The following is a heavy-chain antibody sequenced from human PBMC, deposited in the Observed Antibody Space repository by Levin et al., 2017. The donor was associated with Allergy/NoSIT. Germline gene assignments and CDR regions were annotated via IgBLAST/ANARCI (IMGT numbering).Heavy chain of an antibody. CDR1: GFTFSSYA. Sequence: GESLKISCAASGFTFSSYAMSWVRQAPGKGLEWVSAISGSGGSTYYADSVKGRFTISRDNSKNTLYLQMNSLRAEDTAVYYCAKDYSYAYFDYWGQGTLVTVSS. CDR3: AKDYSYAYFDY. J-gene: IGHJ4*02. D-gene: IGHD5-18*01. CDR2: ISGSGGST. V-gene: IGHV3-23*01.